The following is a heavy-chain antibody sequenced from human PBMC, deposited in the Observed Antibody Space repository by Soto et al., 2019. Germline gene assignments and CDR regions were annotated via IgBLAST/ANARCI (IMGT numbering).Heavy chain of an antibody. Sequence: SETLSLTCAVSGGSISSGGYSWSWIRQPPGKGLEWIGYIYHSGSTYYNPSLKSRVTISVDRSKNQFSLKLSSVTAADTAVYYCAMVDLYVTPTPQDVWGQGTTVTVSS. V-gene: IGHV4-30-2*01. CDR1: GGSISSGGYS. CDR2: IYHSGST. D-gene: IGHD3-16*01. J-gene: IGHJ6*02. CDR3: AMVDLYVTPTPQDV.